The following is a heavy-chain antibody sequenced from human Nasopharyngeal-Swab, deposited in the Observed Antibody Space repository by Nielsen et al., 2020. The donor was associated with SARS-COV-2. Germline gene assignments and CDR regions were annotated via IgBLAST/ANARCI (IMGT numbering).Heavy chain of an antibody. CDR1: GFTFSDYY. J-gene: IGHJ3*02. CDR3: ASSQAYNWNDSDAFDI. D-gene: IGHD1-1*01. Sequence: GESLKISCAASGFTFSDYYMSWIRQAPGKGLEWVSYISSSGSTIYYADSVKGRFTISRDNAKNSLYLQMNSLRAEGTAVYYCASSQAYNWNDSDAFDIWGQGTMVTVSS. CDR2: ISSSGSTI. V-gene: IGHV3-11*04.